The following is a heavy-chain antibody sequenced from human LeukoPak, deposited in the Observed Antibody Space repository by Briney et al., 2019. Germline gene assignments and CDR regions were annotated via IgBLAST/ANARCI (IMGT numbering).Heavy chain of an antibody. D-gene: IGHD3-16*01. CDR2: INPSGGST. CDR3: ATRVMGYGVWYYFDY. V-gene: IGHV1-46*01. Sequence: ASVKVSCKASGYTFTSYYMHWVRQAPGQGLEWMGIINPSGGSTSYAQKFQGRVTMTRDTSTSTVYMELSSLRSEDTAVYYCATRVMGYGVWYYFDYWGQGTLVTVSS. J-gene: IGHJ4*02. CDR1: GYTFTSYY.